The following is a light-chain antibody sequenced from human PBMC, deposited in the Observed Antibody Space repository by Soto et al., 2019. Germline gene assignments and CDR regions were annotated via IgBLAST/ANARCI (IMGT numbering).Light chain of an antibody. V-gene: IGLV1-40*01. CDR2: GNT. Sequence: QSVLTQSPSVSGAPGQRVILSCSGSSSDIGAGFDVHWYQHLPGTAPKLLIYGNTNRPSGVPGRFSGSKSGTSASLVISGLQAEDEADYYCQSYENSRTGFYVFGTGTKVTVL. CDR3: QSYENSRTGFYV. CDR1: SSDIGAGFD. J-gene: IGLJ1*01.